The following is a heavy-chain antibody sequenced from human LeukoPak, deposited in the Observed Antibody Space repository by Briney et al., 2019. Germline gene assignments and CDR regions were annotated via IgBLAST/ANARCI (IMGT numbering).Heavy chain of an antibody. CDR3: ARTSSGGSCYLDY. Sequence: GGSLRLSCAASGFTFSSYAMHWVRQAPGKGLEWVAVISYDGSNKYYADSVKGRFTISRDNAKNSLYLQMNSLRAKDTAVYYCARTSSGGSCYLDYWGQGTLVTVSS. CDR1: GFTFSSYA. D-gene: IGHD2-15*01. V-gene: IGHV3-30*04. J-gene: IGHJ4*02. CDR2: ISYDGSNK.